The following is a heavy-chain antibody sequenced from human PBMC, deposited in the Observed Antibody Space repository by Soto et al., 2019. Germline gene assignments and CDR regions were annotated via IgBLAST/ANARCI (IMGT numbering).Heavy chain of an antibody. V-gene: IGHV3-23*01. Sequence: EVQLLESGGGLVQPGGSLRLSCAASGLTFSSYAMSWVRQAPGKGLEGVSAISGSGGSTYYADSVKGRFTISRDNSKNLMYLKMNSLRADDTAVYFCARRRGPLLKDAFDIWGQGTMVTVSS. CDR2: ISGSGGST. CDR3: ARRRGPLLKDAFDI. CDR1: GLTFSSYA. J-gene: IGHJ3*02. D-gene: IGHD2-15*01.